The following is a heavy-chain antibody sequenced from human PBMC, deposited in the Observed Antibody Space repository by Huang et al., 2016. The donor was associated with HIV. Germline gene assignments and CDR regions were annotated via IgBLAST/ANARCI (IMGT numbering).Heavy chain of an antibody. J-gene: IGHJ5*02. CDR1: GFTFSRYA. Sequence: EVQLLESGGGLVQPGGSLRLSCAASGFTFSRYAMSWVRQAPGKGMEGVSAISGRGGSTYYADSVKGRFTISRDNSKNTRYLQMNSLRAEDTAVYYCAKDVRMFDPWGQGTLVTVSS. CDR3: AKDVRMFDP. CDR2: ISGRGGST. V-gene: IGHV3-23*01.